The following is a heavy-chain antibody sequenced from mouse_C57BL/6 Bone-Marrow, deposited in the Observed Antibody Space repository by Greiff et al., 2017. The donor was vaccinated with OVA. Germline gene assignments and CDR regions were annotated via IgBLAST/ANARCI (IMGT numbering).Heavy chain of an antibody. CDR2: IWRGGST. D-gene: IGHD2-5*01. V-gene: IGHV2-5*01. CDR3: AKKGGSKGYYAMDY. CDR1: GFSLTSYG. J-gene: IGHJ4*01. Sequence: VKLMESGPGLVQPSQSLSITCTVSGFSLTSYGVHWVRQSPGKGLEWLGVIWRGGSTDYNAAFMSRLSITKDNSKSQVFFKMNSLQADDTAIYYCAKKGGSKGYYAMDYWGQGTSVTVSS.